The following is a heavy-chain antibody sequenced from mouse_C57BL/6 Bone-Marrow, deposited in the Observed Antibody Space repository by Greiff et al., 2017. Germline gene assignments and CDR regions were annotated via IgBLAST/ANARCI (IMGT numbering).Heavy chain of an antibody. V-gene: IGHV5-15*04. CDR2: ISNLAYSI. J-gene: IGHJ4*01. D-gene: IGHD4-1*01. CDR1: GFTFSDYG. CDR3: ARRNWDGAMDY. Sequence: DVQLVESGGGLVQPGGSLKLSCAASGFTFSDYGMAWVRQAPRKGPEWVAFISNLAYSIYYADTVTGRFTISRENAKNTLYLEMSSLRSEDTAMYYCARRNWDGAMDYWGQGTSVTVSS.